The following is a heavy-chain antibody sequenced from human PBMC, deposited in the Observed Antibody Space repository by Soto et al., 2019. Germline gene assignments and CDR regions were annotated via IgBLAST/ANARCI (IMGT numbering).Heavy chain of an antibody. V-gene: IGHV5-51*01. CDR2: IYPGDSDT. CDR3: ARQGGGGVMVTAMGAPKYYGYIDY. Sequence: PGESLKISCKGSGYSFTSYWIGWVRQMPGKGLEWMGIIYPGDSDTRYSPSFQGQVTISADKSISTAYLQWSSLKASDTAMYYCARQGGGGVMVTAMGAPKYYGYIDYWGQGTLVTVSS. CDR1: GYSFTSYW. J-gene: IGHJ4*02. D-gene: IGHD2-21*02.